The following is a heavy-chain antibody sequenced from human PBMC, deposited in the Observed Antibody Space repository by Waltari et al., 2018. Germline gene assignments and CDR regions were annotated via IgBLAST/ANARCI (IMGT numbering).Heavy chain of an antibody. Sequence: EVQLVESGGGLVQPGGSLRLSCAASGFTFSSYWMHWVRKAPGKGLVWVSRINSDGSSTSYADSVKGRFTISRDNAKNTLYLQMNSLRAEDTAVYYCARGNYYDSSGYPATFDYWGQGTLVTVSS. J-gene: IGHJ4*02. CDR1: GFTFSSYW. CDR2: INSDGSST. D-gene: IGHD3-22*01. CDR3: ARGNYYDSSGYPATFDY. V-gene: IGHV3-74*01.